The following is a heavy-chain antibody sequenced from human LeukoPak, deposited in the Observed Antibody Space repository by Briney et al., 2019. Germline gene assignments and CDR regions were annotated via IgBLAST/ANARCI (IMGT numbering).Heavy chain of an antibody. J-gene: IGHJ4*02. CDR3: ARDPEATITSPHLDY. D-gene: IGHD5-24*01. CDR2: ISSSSSYI. Sequence: GGSLRLSCAASGFTFSSYSMNRVRQAPGKGLEWVSSISSSSSYIYYADSVKGRFTISRDNAKNSLYLQMNSLRAEDTAVYYCARDPEATITSPHLDYWGQGTLVTVSS. V-gene: IGHV3-21*01. CDR1: GFTFSSYS.